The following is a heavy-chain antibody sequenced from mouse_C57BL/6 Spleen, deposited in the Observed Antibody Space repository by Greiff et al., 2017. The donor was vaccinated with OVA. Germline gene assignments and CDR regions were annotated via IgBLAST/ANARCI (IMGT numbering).Heavy chain of an antibody. CDR1: GFTITDYS. J-gene: IGHJ1*03. D-gene: IGHD1-1*01. V-gene: IGHV14-2*01. Sequence: EVQLQQSGAELVKPGASVKLSCTASGFTITDYSLHWVKQRTEQGLEWIGRIAPADGETKSAPKFQGKATITADTTSNTAYLQLRRLTAEDTAVYYCARAMYDYGSRYFDVWGTGTTVTVSS. CDR3: ARAMYDYGSRYFDV. CDR2: IAPADGET.